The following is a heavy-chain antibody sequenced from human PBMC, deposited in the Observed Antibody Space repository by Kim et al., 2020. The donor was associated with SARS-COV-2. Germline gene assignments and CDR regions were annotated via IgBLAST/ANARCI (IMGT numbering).Heavy chain of an antibody. J-gene: IGHJ5*02. V-gene: IGHV4-31*03. CDR3: ARVVSETVRGVIWFDP. CDR1: GGSISSGGYY. D-gene: IGHD3-10*01. Sequence: SETLSLTCTVSGGSISSGGYYWSWIRQHPGKGLEWIGYIYYSGSTYYNPSLKSRVTISVDTSKNQFSLKLSSVTAADTAVYYCARVVSETVRGVIWFDPWGQGTLVTVSS. CDR2: IYYSGST.